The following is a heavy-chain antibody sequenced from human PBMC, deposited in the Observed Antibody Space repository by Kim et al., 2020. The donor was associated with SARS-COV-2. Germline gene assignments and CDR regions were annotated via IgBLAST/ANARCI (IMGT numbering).Heavy chain of an antibody. D-gene: IGHD2-2*01. J-gene: IGHJ4*02. CDR2: IKSKTDGGTA. V-gene: IGHV3-15*01. CDR3: TTVSMR. Sequence: GGSLRLSCAVSGIPFSNAWFNWVRQSPGKGLEWVGHIKSKTDGGTADLAAPVKGRFAISRDDSKNTWSLLMNNVETDDSAVYYCTTVSMRWGQGTLVTVSS. CDR1: GIPFSNAW.